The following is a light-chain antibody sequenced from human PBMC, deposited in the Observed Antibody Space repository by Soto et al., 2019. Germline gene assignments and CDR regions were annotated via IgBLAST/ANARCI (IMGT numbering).Light chain of an antibody. Sequence: QSVLTQPRSVSGSPGQSVTISCTGSSSDIGAYDYVSWYQQSPGKAPKVIIYDVRKRPSGVPDRFSGSKSGNAVSLTISGLQAEDEADYYCCAYGDSYRFVFGPGTKVTVL. CDR3: CAYGDSYRFV. CDR1: SSDIGAYDY. J-gene: IGLJ1*01. CDR2: DVR. V-gene: IGLV2-11*01.